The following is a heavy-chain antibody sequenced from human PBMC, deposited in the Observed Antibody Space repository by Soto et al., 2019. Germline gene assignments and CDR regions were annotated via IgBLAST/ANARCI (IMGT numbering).Heavy chain of an antibody. Sequence: QVQLQESGPGLVKPLETLSLTCTVPGGSITSYYWSWVRQPPGKGLEWIGYIYYNGNINYNPSLKSRLSISLDTSKNQFSLRLSSVTAADTAVYYCATERVYFGSEYWGQGTLVTVSS. CDR2: IYYNGNI. V-gene: IGHV4-59*01. D-gene: IGHD3-10*01. J-gene: IGHJ4*02. CDR1: GGSITSYY. CDR3: ATERVYFGSEY.